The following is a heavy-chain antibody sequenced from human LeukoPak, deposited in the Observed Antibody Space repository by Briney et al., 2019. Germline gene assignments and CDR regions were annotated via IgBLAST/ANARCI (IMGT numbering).Heavy chain of an antibody. V-gene: IGHV3-7*01. Sequence: PGGSLRLSCAASGFTFSSYAMSWVRQAPGKGLEWVANIRQDGSEKYYVDSVKGRFTISRDNAKNSLYLQMNSLRAEDTAVYYCARVPRGSYGSDYWGQGTLVTVSS. J-gene: IGHJ4*02. D-gene: IGHD1-26*01. CDR2: IRQDGSEK. CDR1: GFTFSSYA. CDR3: ARVPRGSYGSDY.